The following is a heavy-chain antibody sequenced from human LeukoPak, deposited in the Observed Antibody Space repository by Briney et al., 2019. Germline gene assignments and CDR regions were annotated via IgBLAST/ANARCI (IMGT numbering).Heavy chain of an antibody. CDR2: MNPSSGNT. J-gene: IGHJ5*02. CDR3: ARCGYSDGWSCDH. V-gene: IGHV1-8*01. D-gene: IGHD5-18*01. Sequence: ASVKVSCKASGYTFTSYDINWVRQATGQGLEWMGWMNPSSGNTGYAQKFQGRVSMTRDTSISTAYMELSSLRSEDTAVYYCARCGYSDGWSCDHWGQGTLVTVSS. CDR1: GYTFTSYD.